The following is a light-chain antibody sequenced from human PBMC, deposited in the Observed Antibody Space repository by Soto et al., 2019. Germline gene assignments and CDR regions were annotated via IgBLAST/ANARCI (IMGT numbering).Light chain of an antibody. Sequence: NFMLTQPHSVSESPGKTVTISCTRSSGSIASNYVQWYQQRPGSAPTTVIYEDNQRPSGVPDRFSGSIDSSSNSASLTISGLKTEDEADYYCQSYDSSNGDAVFGGGTQLTV. CDR1: SGSIASNY. J-gene: IGLJ7*01. V-gene: IGLV6-57*04. CDR3: QSYDSSNGDAV. CDR2: EDN.